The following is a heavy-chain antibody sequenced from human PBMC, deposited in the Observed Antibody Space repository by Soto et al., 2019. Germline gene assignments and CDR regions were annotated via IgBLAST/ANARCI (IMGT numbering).Heavy chain of an antibody. V-gene: IGHV3-11*01. CDR3: AREVSGRYSTFDY. Sequence: LRLSCAASGFALSDYYMSWIRQAPGEGLEWITYISKSGSTTYYVDSVKGRFTISRDNARNSLDLQMNSLRSDDTAVYYCAREVSGRYSTFDYWGQGILVTVSS. J-gene: IGHJ4*02. D-gene: IGHD1-26*01. CDR2: ISKSGSTT. CDR1: GFALSDYY.